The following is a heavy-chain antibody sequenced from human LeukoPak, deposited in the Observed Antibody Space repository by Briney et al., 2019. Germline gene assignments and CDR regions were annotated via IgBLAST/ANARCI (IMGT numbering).Heavy chain of an antibody. CDR1: GYTLTSYG. J-gene: IGHJ4*02. CDR2: ISAYNGNT. CDR3: ARVGRRFGVVILAWYFDY. Sequence: ASVKVSCKASGYTLTSYGISWVRQAPGQGLEWMGWISAYNGNTNYAQKLQGRVTMTTDTSTSTAYMELRSLRSDDTAVYYCARVGRRFGVVILAWYFDYWGQGTLVTVSS. D-gene: IGHD3-3*01. V-gene: IGHV1-18*01.